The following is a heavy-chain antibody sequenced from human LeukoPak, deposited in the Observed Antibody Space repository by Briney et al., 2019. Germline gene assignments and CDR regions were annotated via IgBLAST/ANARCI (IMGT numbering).Heavy chain of an antibody. D-gene: IGHD1-26*01. CDR3: ARGGRWELPRPYAFDI. CDR2: RSAYNGHT. Sequence: ASEKLSCKASGYTFTSFGVTWVRRAPGQRPEWRGWRSAYNGHTNYAQKLQGRVTMTTDTSTSTAYMELRSLRSDDTAVYYCARGGRWELPRPYAFDIWGQGTMVTVSS. J-gene: IGHJ3*02. V-gene: IGHV1-18*01. CDR1: GYTFTSFG.